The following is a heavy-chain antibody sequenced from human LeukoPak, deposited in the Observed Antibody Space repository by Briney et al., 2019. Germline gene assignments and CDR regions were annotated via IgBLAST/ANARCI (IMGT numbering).Heavy chain of an antibody. J-gene: IGHJ3*02. D-gene: IGHD3-16*02. V-gene: IGHV4-30-4*08. CDR1: GGSISSGDYY. CDR3: ASYMITFGGVIADAFDI. CDR2: IYYSGST. Sequence: SETLSLTCTVSGGSISSGDYYWSWIRQPPGKGLEWIGYIYYSGSTYYNPSLKSRVTISGDTSKNQFSLKLSSVTAADTAVYYCASYMITFGGVIADAFDIWGQGTMVTVSS.